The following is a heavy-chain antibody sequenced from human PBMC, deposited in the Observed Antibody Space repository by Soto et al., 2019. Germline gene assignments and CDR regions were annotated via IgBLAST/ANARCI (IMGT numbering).Heavy chain of an antibody. V-gene: IGHV4-34*01. CDR2: INHSGST. CDR1: CGSFSSYY. CDR3: ARTSRFDC. D-gene: IGHD6-6*01. J-gene: IGHJ4*02. Sequence: SETLSLTCAVYCGSFSSYYWSWNRQPPGKGLEWIGEINHSGSTNYNPSFKSRVTMSVDTSKNQFSLKLSSVTAADTAVYYCARTSRFDCWGQGTLVTVSS.